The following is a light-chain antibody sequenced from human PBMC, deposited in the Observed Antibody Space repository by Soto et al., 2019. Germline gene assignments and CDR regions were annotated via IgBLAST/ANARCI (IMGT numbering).Light chain of an antibody. CDR2: NNN. CDR1: SSNIGSNT. J-gene: IGLJ2*01. V-gene: IGLV1-44*01. CDR3: ATWDDSLNGVV. Sequence: QSVLTQPPSASGTPGQRVTISCSGSSSNIGSNTVDWYQQLPGTAPKLLSYNNNQRPSGVPDRFSGSKSGPSTSLAISGLQSEDEADYFCATWDDSLNGVVFGGGTKLTVL.